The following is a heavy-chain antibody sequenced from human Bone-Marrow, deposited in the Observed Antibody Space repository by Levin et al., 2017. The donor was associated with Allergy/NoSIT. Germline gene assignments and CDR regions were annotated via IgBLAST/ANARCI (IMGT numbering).Heavy chain of an antibody. V-gene: IGHV3-23*01. CDR1: GFTFNKYA. CDR2: ISGNGGST. CDR3: VRGWENYDTTGYYAFAH. J-gene: IGHJ4*02. Sequence: AGGSLRLSCAASGFTFNKYAMSWVRQAPGKGLEWLAGISGNGGSTSYADSVKGRFTISRDNSKNTMYLQMDSLRVEDTAVYYCVRGWENYDTTGYYAFAHWGQGTVVTVSS. D-gene: IGHD3-22*01.